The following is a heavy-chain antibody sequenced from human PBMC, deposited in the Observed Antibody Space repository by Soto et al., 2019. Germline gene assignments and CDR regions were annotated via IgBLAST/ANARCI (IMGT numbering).Heavy chain of an antibody. CDR2: IFSNDEK. CDR1: GFSLSNARMG. Sequence: ASGPTLVNPTETLTLTCTVSGFSLSNARMGVSWIRQPPGKALEWLAHIFSNDEKSYSTSLKSRLTISKDTSKSQVVLTMTNMDPVDTATYYCARRPGYSYGLYHYYYGMDVWGQGTTVTVSS. J-gene: IGHJ6*02. D-gene: IGHD5-18*01. CDR3: ARRPGYSYGLYHYYYGMDV. V-gene: IGHV2-26*01.